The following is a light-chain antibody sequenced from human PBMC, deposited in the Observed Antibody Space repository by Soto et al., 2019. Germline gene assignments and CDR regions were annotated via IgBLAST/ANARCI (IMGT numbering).Light chain of an antibody. CDR2: DTS. V-gene: IGKV3-15*01. J-gene: IGKJ5*01. CDR1: QSVNIY. CDR3: QQYNSWSAIT. Sequence: TPSFSTRDRAHLSRRTSQSVNIYLAWYQQQPGQAPRVLIYDTSTRATGLPARFSGSGSGTDFTLTISSLQSEDFAVYYCQQYNSWSAITFGQGTRLEIK.